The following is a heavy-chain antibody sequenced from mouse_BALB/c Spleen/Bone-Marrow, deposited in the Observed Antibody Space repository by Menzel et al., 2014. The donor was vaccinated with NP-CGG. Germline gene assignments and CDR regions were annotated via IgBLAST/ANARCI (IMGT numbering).Heavy chain of an antibody. J-gene: IGHJ3*01. D-gene: IGHD2-3*01. CDR2: ISNGGGST. Sequence: EVMLVESGGNLVQPGGSLKLSCAASGFTFXSYTMSWVRQTPEKRLEWVAYISNGGGSTYYPDTVKGRFTISRDNATNTLYLQMSSLKSEDTAMYYCARQSYEGFAYWGQGTLVTVSA. CDR1: GFTFXSYT. CDR3: ARQSYEGFAY. V-gene: IGHV5-12-2*01.